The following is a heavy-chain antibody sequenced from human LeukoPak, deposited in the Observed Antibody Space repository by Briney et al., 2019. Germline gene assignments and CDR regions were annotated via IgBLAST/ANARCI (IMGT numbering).Heavy chain of an antibody. Sequence: GGSLRLSCAASGFTFSSYSMNWVRQAPGKGLEWVSAISGSGGSTYYADSVKGRFTISRDNSKNTLYLQMNSLRAEDTAVYYCAKVRMVRGVIRRFPFDYWGQGTLVTVSS. CDR1: GFTFSSYS. CDR2: ISGSGGST. V-gene: IGHV3-23*01. D-gene: IGHD3-10*01. CDR3: AKVRMVRGVIRRFPFDY. J-gene: IGHJ4*02.